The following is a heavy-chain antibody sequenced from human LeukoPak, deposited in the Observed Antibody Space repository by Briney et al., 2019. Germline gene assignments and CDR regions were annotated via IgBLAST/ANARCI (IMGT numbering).Heavy chain of an antibody. D-gene: IGHD5-12*01. CDR3: ARDLGIYDYFDY. V-gene: IGHV3-48*03. CDR1: GFTFSSYE. J-gene: IGHJ4*02. Sequence: GGSLRLSCAASGFTFSSYEMHWVRQAPGKGLERVSYISSSGTTIYYADSIKGRFTISRDNAKNSLFLQMNSLRAEDTAVYHCARDLGIYDYFDYWGQGTLVTVSS. CDR2: ISSSGTTI.